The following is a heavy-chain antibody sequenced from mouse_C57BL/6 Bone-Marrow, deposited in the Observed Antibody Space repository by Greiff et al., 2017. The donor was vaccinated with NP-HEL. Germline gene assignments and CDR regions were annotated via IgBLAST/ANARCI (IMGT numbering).Heavy chain of an antibody. CDR1: GFTFTDYY. D-gene: IGHD2-5*01. Sequence: VQLQQSGPVLVKPGPSVKISCKASGFTFTDYYMHWVKPSHGKSLEWIGLVYPYNGGTSYNQKFKGKATLTVDTSSSTAYMELNSLTSEDSAVYYCARLDYSNYYAMDYWGQGTSVTVSS. CDR3: ARLDYSNYYAMDY. CDR2: VYPYNGGT. J-gene: IGHJ4*01. V-gene: IGHV1-36*01.